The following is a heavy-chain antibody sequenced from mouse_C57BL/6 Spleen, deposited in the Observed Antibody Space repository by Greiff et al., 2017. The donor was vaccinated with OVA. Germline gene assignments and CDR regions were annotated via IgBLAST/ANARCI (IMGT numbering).Heavy chain of an antibody. V-gene: IGHV5-12*01. Sequence: EVKLVESGGGLVQPGGSLKLSCAASGFTFSDYYMYWVRQTPEKRLEWVAYISNGGGSTYYPDTVKGRYTISRDNAKNTLYLQMSRLKSEDTAMYYCARGGYYDYDEGYFDYWGQGTTLTVSS. D-gene: IGHD2-4*01. CDR2: ISNGGGST. J-gene: IGHJ2*01. CDR3: ARGGYYDYDEGYFDY. CDR1: GFTFSDYY.